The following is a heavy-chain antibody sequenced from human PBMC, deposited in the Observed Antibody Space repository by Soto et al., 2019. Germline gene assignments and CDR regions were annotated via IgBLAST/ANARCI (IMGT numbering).Heavy chain of an antibody. V-gene: IGHV1-69*13. D-gene: IGHD4-17*01. CDR1: GGTFSSYA. Sequence: SVKVSCKASGGTFSSYAISWVRQAPGQGLEWMGGIIPILGTANYAQKFQGRVTITADESTSTAYMELSSLRSEDTAVYYCARAGKFGYGDYNPGLLYYYYGMDVWGQGTTVTVSS. CDR2: IIPILGTA. CDR3: ARAGKFGYGDYNPGLLYYYYGMDV. J-gene: IGHJ6*02.